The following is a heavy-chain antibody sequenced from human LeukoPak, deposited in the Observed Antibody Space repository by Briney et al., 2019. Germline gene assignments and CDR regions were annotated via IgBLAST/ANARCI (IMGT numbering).Heavy chain of an antibody. CDR3: AKGGPYYYDSSGYYYEAEYFQH. J-gene: IGHJ1*01. V-gene: IGHV3-23*01. CDR2: ISVSGGST. Sequence: GSLGLSCAAFGFTFSSYAMSLVRQAPGKGLEWGSTISVSGGSTYYADSVKGRFTISRDNSKNTLYLQMNSLRAEDTAVYYCAKGGPYYYDSSGYYYEAEYFQHWGQGTLVTVSS. CDR1: GFTFSSYA. D-gene: IGHD3-22*01.